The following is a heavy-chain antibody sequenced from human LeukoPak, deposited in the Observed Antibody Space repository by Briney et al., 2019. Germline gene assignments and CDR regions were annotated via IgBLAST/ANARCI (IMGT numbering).Heavy chain of an antibody. CDR2: FDPEDGET. CDR3: AIVAGTTWEENWFDP. J-gene: IGHJ5*02. CDR1: GKSLTELT. D-gene: IGHD1-7*01. V-gene: IGHV1-24*01. Sequence: GASVKVSCKVSGKSLTELTINWVRQAPGKGLEWVGGFDPEDGETVYGQKFQGRVTVAEDTSTDTSYMELSSLRSEDTAVYYCAIVAGTTWEENWFDPWGQGTLVTVSS.